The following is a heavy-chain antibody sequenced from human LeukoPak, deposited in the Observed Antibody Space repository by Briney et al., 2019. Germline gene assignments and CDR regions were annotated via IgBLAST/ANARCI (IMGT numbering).Heavy chain of an antibody. Sequence: SVKVSYKASGYTFTSYGISWVRQAPGQGLEWMGWIRAYNGNTNYAQKLQGRVTMTTDTSTSTAYMELRSLRSDDTAVYYSAIDYGDYGYFDYWGQGTLVTVSS. J-gene: IGHJ4*02. D-gene: IGHD4-17*01. CDR3: AIDYGDYGYFDY. CDR1: GYTFTSYG. CDR2: IRAYNGNT. V-gene: IGHV1-18*01.